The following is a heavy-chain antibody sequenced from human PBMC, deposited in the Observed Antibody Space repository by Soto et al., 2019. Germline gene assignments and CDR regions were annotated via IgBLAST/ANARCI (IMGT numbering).Heavy chain of an antibody. CDR2: ISAYNGNT. CDR1: GYTFTSYG. V-gene: IGHV1-18*01. CDR3: ARTNGYSYGVLGY. J-gene: IGHJ4*02. D-gene: IGHD5-18*01. Sequence: QVQLVQSGAEVKKPGASVKVCKASGYTFTSYGINWVRQAPGQGLEWMGWISAYNGNTNYAQKLQGRVTMTTDTSTSTAYMELRSLRSDDTAVYYCARTNGYSYGVLGYWGQGTLVTVSS.